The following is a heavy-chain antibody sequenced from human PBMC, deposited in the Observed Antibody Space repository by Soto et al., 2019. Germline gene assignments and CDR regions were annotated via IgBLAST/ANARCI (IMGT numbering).Heavy chain of an antibody. V-gene: IGHV3-23*01. J-gene: IGHJ4*02. CDR1: GFTFSSYA. D-gene: IGHD6-6*01. CDR2: ISGSGGST. CDR3: AKDRNSGSSSSVFDY. Sequence: GESLKISCAASGFTFSSYAMSWVRQAPGKGLEWVSAISGSGGSTYYADSVKGRFTISRDNSKNTLYLQMNSLRAEDTAVYYCAKDRNSGSSSSVFDYWGQGTLVTVSS.